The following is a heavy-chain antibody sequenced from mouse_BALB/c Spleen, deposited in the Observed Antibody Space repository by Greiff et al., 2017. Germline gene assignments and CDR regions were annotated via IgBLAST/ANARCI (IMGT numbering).Heavy chain of an antibody. CDR1: GYSFTGYN. D-gene: IGHD1-1*01. CDR3: ARYYGSSLYYFDY. V-gene: IGHV1-39*01. J-gene: IGHJ2*01. Sequence: VQLKQSGPELEKPGASVKISCKASGYSFTGYNMNWVKQSNGKSLEWIGNIDPYYGGTSYNQKFKGKATLTVDKSSSTAYMQLSRLTSEDSAVYFCARYYGSSLYYFDYWGQGTTLTVSS. CDR2: IDPYYGGT.